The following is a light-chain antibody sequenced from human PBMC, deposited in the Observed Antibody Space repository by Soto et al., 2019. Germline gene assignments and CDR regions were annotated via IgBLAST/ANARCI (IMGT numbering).Light chain of an antibody. CDR2: EGN. CDR3: CSYVDTSAFVR. V-gene: IGLV2-23*03. J-gene: IGLJ3*02. CDR1: GSAVGTYNL. Sequence: QSALTQPASISGSPGQSITISCTGTGSAVGTYNLVSWYQQHPDKAPNLIIYEGNKRPSGVSRRFSGSKSANTASLTISGLQAEDEAEYYCCSYVDTSAFVRFGGGTKLTVL.